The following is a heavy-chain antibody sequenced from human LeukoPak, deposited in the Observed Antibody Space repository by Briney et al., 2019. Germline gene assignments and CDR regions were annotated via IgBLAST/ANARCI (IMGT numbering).Heavy chain of an antibody. CDR3: ARPNDCWSGSGWFDP. Sequence: GGSLRLSCAASGFTFSSYWMHWVRQAPGKGLVWVSRINSDGSSTSYADSVKGRFTISRDNAKNTLYLQMNSLRAEDTAVYYCARPNDCWSGSGWFDPWGQGTLVTVSS. V-gene: IGHV3-74*01. CDR2: INSDGSST. D-gene: IGHD3-3*01. CDR1: GFTFSSYW. J-gene: IGHJ5*02.